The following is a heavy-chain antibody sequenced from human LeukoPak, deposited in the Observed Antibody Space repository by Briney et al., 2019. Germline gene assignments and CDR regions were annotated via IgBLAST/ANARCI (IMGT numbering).Heavy chain of an antibody. CDR1: GYTFTGYY. V-gene: IGHV1-2*06. CDR2: INPNSGGT. CDR3: ARGGVNYYDSSGYYVDY. D-gene: IGHD3-22*01. Sequence: GASVKVSCKASGYTFTGYYMHWVRQAPGQGLEWMGRINPNSGGTNYAQKFQGRVTMTRDTSISTAYMELSRLRSDDTAVYYCARGGVNYYDSSGYYVDYWGQGTLVTVSS. J-gene: IGHJ4*02.